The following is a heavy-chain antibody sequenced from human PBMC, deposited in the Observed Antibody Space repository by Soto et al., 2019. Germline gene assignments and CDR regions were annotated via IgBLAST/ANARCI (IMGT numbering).Heavy chain of an antibody. J-gene: IGHJ5*02. D-gene: IGHD3-9*01. CDR1: GVSIKTYY. CDR3: ARDDYYDSNNWFDP. CDR2: IYTTRSG. V-gene: IGHV4-4*07. Sequence: PSETLSLTCAVSGVSIKTYYWSWIRKPAGKGLEWIGRIYTTRSGNNNPSLKSRVTMSVDTSKNQVSLKLTSVPAADAGVYYCARDDYYDSNNWFDPWGQG.